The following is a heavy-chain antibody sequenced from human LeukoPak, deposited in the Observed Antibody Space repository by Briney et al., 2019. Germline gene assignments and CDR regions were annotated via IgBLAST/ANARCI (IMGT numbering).Heavy chain of an antibody. CDR3: ARTRSSGTCDY. Sequence: SETLSLTCTVSDGSISGNYWSWIRQPPGKGLECIGYIYYSGSTNYSPSLKSRVTISVDVSKNQFSLKLNSVTAADTAVYYCARTRSSGTCDYWGQGTLVTVSS. J-gene: IGHJ4*02. V-gene: IGHV4-59*01. CDR1: DGSISGNY. CDR2: IYYSGST. D-gene: IGHD1-26*01.